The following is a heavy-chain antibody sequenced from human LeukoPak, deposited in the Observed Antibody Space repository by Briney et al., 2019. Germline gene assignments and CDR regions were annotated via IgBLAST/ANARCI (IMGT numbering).Heavy chain of an antibody. V-gene: IGHV4-61*08. CDR3: ARLRLGELSLDY. CDR2: IYYSGST. CDR1: GGSISSGDYY. Sequence: PSETLSLTCTVSGGSISSGDYYWSWIRQPPGKGLEWIGYIYYSGSTNYNPSLKSRVTISVDTSKNQFSLKLSSVTAADTAVYYCARLRLGELSLDYWGQGTLVTVSS. J-gene: IGHJ4*02. D-gene: IGHD3-16*02.